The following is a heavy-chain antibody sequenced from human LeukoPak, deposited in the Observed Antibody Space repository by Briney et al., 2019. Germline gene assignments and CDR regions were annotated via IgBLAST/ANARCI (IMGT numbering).Heavy chain of an antibody. CDR2: IKPDGSEK. J-gene: IGHJ4*02. CDR3: AGPPQAGPFDS. CDR1: GFIFSNYW. V-gene: IGHV3-7*01. D-gene: IGHD6-19*01. Sequence: PGGSLRLSCAASGFIFSNYWLTWVRQAPGKGLEWVANIKPDGSEKNYVDSVKGRFTISRDNAKNSLYLQMSSLRAEDTAVYYCAGPPQAGPFDSWGQGTLGTVSS.